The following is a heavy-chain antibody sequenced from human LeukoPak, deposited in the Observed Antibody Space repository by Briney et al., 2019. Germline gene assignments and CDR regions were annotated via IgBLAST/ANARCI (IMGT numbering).Heavy chain of an antibody. V-gene: IGHV3-74*01. CDR1: VFIFSTYW. CDR2: NKSDGNT. D-gene: IGHD3-22*01. J-gene: IGHJ1*01. CDR3: ARAPSEIGGYYPEYFRH. Sequence: GGSQRLSCAASVFIFSTYWMHWVRHAPGKGLVWVSRNKSDGNTNYADPVKGRFTISRDNANNTLSLQMNSLRPEDTGVYYCARAPSEIGGYYPEYFRHWGQGTLVTVPS.